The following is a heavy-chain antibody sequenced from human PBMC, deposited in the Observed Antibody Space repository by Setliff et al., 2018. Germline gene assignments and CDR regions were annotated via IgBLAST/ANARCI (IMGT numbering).Heavy chain of an antibody. CDR1: GGSFSAYY. J-gene: IGHJ3*02. V-gene: IGHV4-34*01. CDR2: INHSGST. CDR3: ARDRRIVGARHAFDI. D-gene: IGHD1-26*01. Sequence: PSETLSLTCAVYGGSFSAYYWSWIRQPPGKGLEWIGEINHSGSTNHNPSLKSRVTISVDTSKNQFSLKLSSVTAADTAVYYCARDRRIVGARHAFDIWGQGTMVTVSS.